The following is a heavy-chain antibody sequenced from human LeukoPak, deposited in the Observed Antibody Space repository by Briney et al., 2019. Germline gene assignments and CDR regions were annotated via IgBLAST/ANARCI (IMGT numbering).Heavy chain of an antibody. V-gene: IGHV7-4-1*02. CDR3: ARDSSITMVRGVTQPSRY. CDR1: GYTFTSYF. Sequence: ASVKVSCKASGYTFTSYFMHWVRQAPGQGLEWMGWINTNTGNPTYAQGFTGRFVFSSDTSVSTAYLQISSLKAEDTAVYYCARDSSITMVRGVTQPSRYWGQGTLVTVSS. D-gene: IGHD3-10*01. J-gene: IGHJ4*02. CDR2: INTNTGNP.